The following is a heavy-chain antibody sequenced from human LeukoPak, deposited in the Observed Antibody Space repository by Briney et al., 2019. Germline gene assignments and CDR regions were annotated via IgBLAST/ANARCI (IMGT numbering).Heavy chain of an antibody. CDR3: ASGEVLLWFGEFVHPDY. J-gene: IGHJ4*02. V-gene: IGHV5-51*01. Sequence: GESLKISCKGSGYSFTSYWIGWVRQMPAKGLEWMGIIYPGDSDTRYSPSFQGQVTISADKSISTAYLQWSSLKASDTAMYYCASGEVLLWFGEFVHPDYWGQGTLVTVSS. CDR1: GYSFTSYW. CDR2: IYPGDSDT. D-gene: IGHD3-10*01.